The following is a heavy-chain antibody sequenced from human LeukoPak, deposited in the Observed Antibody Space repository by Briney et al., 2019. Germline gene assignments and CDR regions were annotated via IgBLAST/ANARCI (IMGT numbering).Heavy chain of an antibody. CDR3: AKSVGPGGSSYNWFDP. CDR1: GYTFTNYD. D-gene: IGHD1-26*01. Sequence: ASVKVSCKASGYTFTNYDINWVRQATGQGLEWMGWMNPNSGNTGYAQKFQGRVTMTRNTSISTAYMGLSSLKSEDTAVYYCAKSVGPGGSSYNWFDPWGQGTLVTVSS. J-gene: IGHJ5*02. V-gene: IGHV1-8*01. CDR2: MNPNSGNT.